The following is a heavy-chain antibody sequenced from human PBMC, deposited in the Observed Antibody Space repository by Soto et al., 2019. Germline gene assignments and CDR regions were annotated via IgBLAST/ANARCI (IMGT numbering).Heavy chain of an antibody. CDR3: ARAGGYSRTTPNPTAYDMDV. J-gene: IGHJ6*02. V-gene: IGHV3-21*01. CDR2: MSSFSIYM. D-gene: IGHD6-13*01. Sequence: EVQLVESGGGLVKPGGSLRLYCAVSGFTFNSYSMNWVRQAPGKGLEWVSSMSSFSIYMYYTDSVKGRFTISRDNARNSLYLQMNSLRAEDTAVYYCARAGGYSRTTPNPTAYDMDVWGQGTTVTVSS. CDR1: GFTFNSYS.